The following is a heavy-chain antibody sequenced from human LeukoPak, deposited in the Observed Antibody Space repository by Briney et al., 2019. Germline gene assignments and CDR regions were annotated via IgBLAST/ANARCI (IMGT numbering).Heavy chain of an antibody. CDR2: INPSGGST. Sequence: GASVKVSCKAYGYSFTSNYMHWVRQDPGQGLEWIGIINPSGGSTTYAQKFQGRVTMTRDTSTSTVYTELSSLRSEETAVYYCTREGYDILTGYPMFDYWGQGTLVTVSS. V-gene: IGHV1-46*01. CDR3: TREGYDILTGYPMFDY. D-gene: IGHD3-9*01. J-gene: IGHJ4*02. CDR1: GYSFTSNY.